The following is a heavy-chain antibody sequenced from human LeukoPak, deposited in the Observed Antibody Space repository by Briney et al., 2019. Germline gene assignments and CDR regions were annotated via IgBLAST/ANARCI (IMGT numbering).Heavy chain of an antibody. Sequence: EASVKVSCKASGYTFTGYYMHWGRQAPGQGLEWMGWINPNSGGTNYAQKFQGRVTMTRDTSISTAYMELSRLRSDDTAVYYCARVDDRGHYYDSSGPRKLFDYWGQGTLVTVSS. D-gene: IGHD3-22*01. V-gene: IGHV1-2*02. CDR1: GYTFTGYY. CDR2: INPNSGGT. J-gene: IGHJ4*02. CDR3: ARVDDRGHYYDSSGPRKLFDY.